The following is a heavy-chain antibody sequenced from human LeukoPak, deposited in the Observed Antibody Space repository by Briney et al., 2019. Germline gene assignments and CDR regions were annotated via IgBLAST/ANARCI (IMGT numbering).Heavy chain of an antibody. J-gene: IGHJ6*04. V-gene: IGHV5-51*01. CDR2: IYPGDSDT. CDR3: ARHYRDCSSTSPFGMDV. CDR1: GYSFTSYW. Sequence: GESLKISCKGSGYSFTSYWIGWVRQMPAKGLEWMGIIYPGDSDTRYSPSFQGQVTISADKSISTAYLQWSSLKASDTAMYYCARHYRDCSSTSPFGMDVWGKGTTVTVSS. D-gene: IGHD2-2*01.